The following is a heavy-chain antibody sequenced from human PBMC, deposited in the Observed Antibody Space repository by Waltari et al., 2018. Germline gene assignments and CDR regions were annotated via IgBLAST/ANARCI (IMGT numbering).Heavy chain of an antibody. J-gene: IGHJ4*02. D-gene: IGHD3-10*02. CDR3: ARRVVREPFDH. CDR1: GISFTDYW. V-gene: IGHV5-10-1*03. CDR2: IDPRDSST. Sequence: DVQLVQSGAEVKKPGESPRISCKGSGISFTDYWILWVRQMPGKGRAWVARIDPRDSSTVYNSSFQGHVTVSADKSISTAYLQWSSLKASDTAMYFCARRVVREPFDHWGQGTLVTVSS.